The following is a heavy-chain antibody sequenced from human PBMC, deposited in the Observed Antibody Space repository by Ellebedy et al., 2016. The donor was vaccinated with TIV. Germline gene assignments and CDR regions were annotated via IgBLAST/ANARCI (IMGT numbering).Heavy chain of an antibody. CDR2: IFSNDAK. V-gene: IGHV2-26*01. CDR1: GFSLSDARMG. Sequence: SGPTLVKPTETLTLTCTVSGFSLSDARMGVSWIRQPPGKALEWLAHIFSNDAKSYSTSLKSRLTVSEDTSNSQVVLTMTNMNPVDTATYYCARTLPDDWYFDLWGRGTLVTVSS. J-gene: IGHJ2*01. CDR3: ARTLPDDWYFDL.